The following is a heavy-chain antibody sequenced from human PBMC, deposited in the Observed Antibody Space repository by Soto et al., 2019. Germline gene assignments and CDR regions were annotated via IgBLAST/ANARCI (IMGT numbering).Heavy chain of an antibody. CDR3: ARPGYCSGGSCYRYYMDV. J-gene: IGHJ6*03. D-gene: IGHD2-15*01. V-gene: IGHV4-34*01. CDR1: GGSFSGYY. CDR2: INHSGST. Sequence: SETLSLTCAVYGGSFSGYYWSWIRQPPGKGLEWIGEINHSGSTNYNPSLKSRVTISVDTSKNQFSLKLSSVTAADTAVYYCARPGYCSGGSCYRYYMDVWGKGTTVTVSS.